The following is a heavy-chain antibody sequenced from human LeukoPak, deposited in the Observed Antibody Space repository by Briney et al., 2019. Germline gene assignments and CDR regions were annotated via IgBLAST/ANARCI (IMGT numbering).Heavy chain of an antibody. V-gene: IGHV3-23*01. J-gene: IGHJ6*02. CDR3: ATRSTTGTPYYYYYYGMDV. D-gene: IGHD1-1*01. CDR2: ISGSGGST. Sequence: GGSLRLSCAASGFTFSSYAMSWVRQAPGKGLEWVSAISGSGGSTYYADSVKGRFTISRDNSKNTLCLQMNSLRAEDTAVYYCATRSTTGTPYYYYYYGMDVWGQGTTVTVSS. CDR1: GFTFSSYA.